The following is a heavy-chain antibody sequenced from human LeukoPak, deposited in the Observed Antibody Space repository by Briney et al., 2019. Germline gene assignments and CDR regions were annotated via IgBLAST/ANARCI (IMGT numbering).Heavy chain of an antibody. D-gene: IGHD6-19*01. Sequence: GGSLRLSCAASGFTFSSYGMHWVRQAPGKGLEWVAFIRYDGSNKYYADSVKGRFTISRDNSKNTLYLQMNSLRAEDTAVYYCAKDMAGTRYYGMDVWGQGTTVTVSS. CDR3: AKDMAGTRYYGMDV. CDR1: GFTFSSYG. V-gene: IGHV3-30*02. J-gene: IGHJ6*02. CDR2: IRYDGSNK.